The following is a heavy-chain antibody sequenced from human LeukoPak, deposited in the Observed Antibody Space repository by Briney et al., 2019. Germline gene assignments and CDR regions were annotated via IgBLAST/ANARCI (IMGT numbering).Heavy chain of an antibody. CDR1: GYTFTSYG. CDR2: ISAYNGNT. J-gene: IGHJ4*02. Sequence: ASVKVSCKASGYTFTSYGISWVRQAPGQGLEWMGWISAYNGNTNYAQKLQGRVTMTTDPSTSTAYMELRSLRSDDTAVYYCARDYGGYPIIPDYFDYWGQGTLVTVSS. V-gene: IGHV1-18*01. D-gene: IGHD4-23*01. CDR3: ARDYGGYPIIPDYFDY.